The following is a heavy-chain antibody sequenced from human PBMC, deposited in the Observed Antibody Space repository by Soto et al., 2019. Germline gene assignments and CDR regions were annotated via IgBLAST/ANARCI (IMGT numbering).Heavy chain of an antibody. D-gene: IGHD6-19*01. CDR1: GFTFSSYG. J-gene: IGHJ5*01. V-gene: IGHV3-30*18. CDR3: AKDSRYSSGPPSPRFDS. Sequence: GGSLRLSCAASGFTFSSYGMHWVRQAPGKGLEWVAVISYDGSNKYYADSVKGRFTISRDNSKNTLYLQMNSLRAEDTAVYYCAKDSRYSSGPPSPRFDSWGQGTLVTVPS. CDR2: ISYDGSNK.